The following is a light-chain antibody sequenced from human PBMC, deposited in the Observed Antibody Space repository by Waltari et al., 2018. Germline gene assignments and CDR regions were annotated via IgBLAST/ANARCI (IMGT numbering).Light chain of an antibody. J-gene: IGKJ4*01. Sequence: DIQVTQSPSYLSASVGDRVSITCRASQNIGNNLNWYQQQPGRAPKLLIYDVSSLNSGVPSRFRGSSSGTEFTLTISSLQPEDFATYYCQQSFTIPVAFGGGTKVDI. V-gene: IGKV1-39*01. CDR3: QQSFTIPVA. CDR2: DVS. CDR1: QNIGNN.